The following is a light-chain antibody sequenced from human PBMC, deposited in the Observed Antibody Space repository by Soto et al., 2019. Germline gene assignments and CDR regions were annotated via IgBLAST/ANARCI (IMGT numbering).Light chain of an antibody. Sequence: EIVMTQSPATLSVSTGERATLSCRASQSVSSTLAWYQQKPGQAPSLLIYGASTRATRIPARFSGSGSGTEFTLPISSLQSEDFAVYYCQQYNNWPPITFGQGTRLEIK. CDR2: GAS. CDR1: QSVSST. V-gene: IGKV3-15*01. CDR3: QQYNNWPPIT. J-gene: IGKJ5*01.